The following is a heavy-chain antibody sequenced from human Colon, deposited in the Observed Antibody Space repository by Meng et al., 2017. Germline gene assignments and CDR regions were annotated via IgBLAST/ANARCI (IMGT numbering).Heavy chain of an antibody. J-gene: IGHJ4*02. V-gene: IGHV1-8*01. D-gene: IGHD5-24*01. CDR1: GYTFINRD. CDR3: ARGVDAGVDY. Sequence: QVQLVQSGAEGKKPGAAVKGACKASGYTFINRDINWLRQATGQGLEWMGWMNPKNGDTGYAQEFQGRLTMTRDTSTSTAYMELSNLRSEDTAIYYCARGVDAGVDYWGQGTLVTVSS. CDR2: MNPKNGDT.